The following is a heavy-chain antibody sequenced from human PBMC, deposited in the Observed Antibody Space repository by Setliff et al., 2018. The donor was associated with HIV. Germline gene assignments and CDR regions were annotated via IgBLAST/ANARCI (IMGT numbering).Heavy chain of an antibody. J-gene: IGHJ6*02. Sequence: SETLSLTCTVSGGSIRSYYWYWIRQPPGKGLESIGQIFDSGSAYYHPSLKSRVTISLDTSKNQFSLKLTSVTAADTAVYYCARGGAGYPAKGRAMDVWGQGTTVTVSS. CDR1: GGSIRSYY. CDR2: IFDSGSA. V-gene: IGHV4-59*08. CDR3: ARGGAGYPAKGRAMDV. D-gene: IGHD3-16*01.